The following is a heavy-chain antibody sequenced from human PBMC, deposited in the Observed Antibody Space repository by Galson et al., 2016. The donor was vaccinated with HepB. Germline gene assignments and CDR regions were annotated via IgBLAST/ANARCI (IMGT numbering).Heavy chain of an antibody. CDR2: ISWNSGSI. CDR3: AKVMTTMVRGVMHY. Sequence: SLRLSCAASGFTFDDYAMHWVRQAPGKGLEWVSGISWNSGSIGYADSVKGRFTISRDNAKNSLYLQMNSLRAEDTALYYCAKVMTTMVRGVMHYWGQGTLVTVSS. V-gene: IGHV3-9*01. CDR1: GFTFDDYA. J-gene: IGHJ4*02. D-gene: IGHD3-10*01.